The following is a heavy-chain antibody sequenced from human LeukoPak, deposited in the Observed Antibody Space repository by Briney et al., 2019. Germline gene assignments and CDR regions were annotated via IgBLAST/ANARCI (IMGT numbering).Heavy chain of an antibody. D-gene: IGHD2-2*01. J-gene: IGHJ1*01. CDR3: AREGIVVVPAAEELGYFQH. Sequence: GGSLRLSCAASGFTFSSYAMHWVRQAPGKGLEWVAVISYDGSNKYYADSVKGRFTISRDNSKNTLYLQMNSLRAEDTAVYYCAREGIVVVPAAEELGYFQHWGQGTLVTVSS. V-gene: IGHV3-30-3*01. CDR2: ISYDGSNK. CDR1: GFTFSSYA.